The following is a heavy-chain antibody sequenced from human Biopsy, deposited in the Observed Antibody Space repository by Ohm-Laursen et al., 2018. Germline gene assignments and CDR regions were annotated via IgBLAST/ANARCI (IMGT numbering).Heavy chain of an antibody. V-gene: IGHV4-59*01. D-gene: IGHD3-22*01. CDR3: ARDRGYYSDRTVPGYFDL. CDR1: GDSISSYY. J-gene: IGHJ2*01. Sequence: QTLSLTCAVSGDSISSYYWSWIRQPPGKGLEWIGYVYYTGSTDYNPSLQSRVTISVDTSKNHFSLRLRSVTPADTAIYYCARDRGYYSDRTVPGYFDLWGRGTLVAVSS. CDR2: VYYTGST.